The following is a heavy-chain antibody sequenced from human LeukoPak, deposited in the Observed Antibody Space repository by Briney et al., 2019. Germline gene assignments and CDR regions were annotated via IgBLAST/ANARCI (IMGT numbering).Heavy chain of an antibody. CDR3: TKDMMSGDGDYVFDY. Sequence: AGGSLRLSCAASGLALDTYAMHWVRYRPGKGLEWVSTINWNSGHIDYADSVRGRFTISRDNAKNSLYLQMNSLRAEDSALYYCTKDMMSGDGDYVFDYWGQGTLVTVSS. CDR2: INWNSGHI. J-gene: IGHJ4*02. CDR1: GLALDTYA. V-gene: IGHV3-9*01. D-gene: IGHD4-17*01.